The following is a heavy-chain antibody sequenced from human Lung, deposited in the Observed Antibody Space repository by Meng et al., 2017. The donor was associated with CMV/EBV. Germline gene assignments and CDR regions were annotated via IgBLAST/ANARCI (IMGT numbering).Heavy chain of an antibody. CDR3: GRKIPVSGMEV. V-gene: IGHV3-13*01. CDR1: GFNLSRYD. Sequence: GESLKISCAASGFNLSRYDIHWARQATGKGLEWVSGIGSRGDTHYADSVKGRFTISRENAKNSVYLQVNSVRAGDTAVYYCGRKIPVSGMEVWGQGTTVTVSS. CDR2: IGSRGDT. J-gene: IGHJ6*02. D-gene: IGHD1-26*01.